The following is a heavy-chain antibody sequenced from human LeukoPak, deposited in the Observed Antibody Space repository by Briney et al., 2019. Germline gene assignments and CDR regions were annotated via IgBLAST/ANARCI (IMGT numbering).Heavy chain of an antibody. CDR2: IYTSGST. J-gene: IGHJ6*02. Sequence: SETLSLTCTVSGGSISSGSYYWSWIRQPAGKGLEWIGRIYTSGSTNYNPSLKSRVTISVDTSENQFSLKLSSVTAADTAVYYCAREIWSQLGYYYYGMDVWGQGTTVTVSS. CDR1: GGSISSGSYY. V-gene: IGHV4-61*02. D-gene: IGHD1-1*01. CDR3: AREIWSQLGYYYYGMDV.